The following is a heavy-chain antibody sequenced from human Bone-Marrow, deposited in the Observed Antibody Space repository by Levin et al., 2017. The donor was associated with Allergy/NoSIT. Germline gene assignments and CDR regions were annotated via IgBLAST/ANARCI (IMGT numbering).Heavy chain of an antibody. Sequence: SSETLSLTCRVSGGSISSYSWSWIRQPPGKGLEWIGDISNSGSPSYNASLKSRITISGDTSRNRFSLNLTSVTAADTAVYYCARLGRGSMVLIYWGQGILVTVSS. CDR3: ARLGRGSMVLIY. V-gene: IGHV4-59*01. D-gene: IGHD2-15*01. J-gene: IGHJ4*02. CDR2: ISNSGSP. CDR1: GGSISSYS.